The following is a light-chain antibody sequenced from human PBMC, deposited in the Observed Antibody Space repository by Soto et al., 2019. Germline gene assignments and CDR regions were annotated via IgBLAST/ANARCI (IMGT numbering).Light chain of an antibody. CDR3: QQLSSLPLS. J-gene: IGKJ3*01. Sequence: DIQLTQSPSFLSAFVGDRATITCRASQGITTSLAWYQQKPGKAPKPLISAASTLQSGVPSRFSCSGSGTEFTLTIRSLQPVDFATYYGQQLSSLPLSIGPGTKGDIK. V-gene: IGKV1-9*01. CDR2: AAS. CDR1: QGITTS.